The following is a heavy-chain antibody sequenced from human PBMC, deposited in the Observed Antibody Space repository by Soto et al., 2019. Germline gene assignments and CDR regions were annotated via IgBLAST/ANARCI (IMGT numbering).Heavy chain of an antibody. Sequence: EAQLLESGGGLVQPGGSLRLSCAASGFTFSNYARRWVRQAPGKGLEWFSAVTGGGGDTYYADSVKGRFTISRDNSDNTLYRQMNSLRAEDTAVYYCAKGSATSRPYYFDYWGQGTLVTVS. D-gene: IGHD1-26*01. CDR3: AKGSATSRPYYFDY. CDR1: GFTFSNYA. J-gene: IGHJ4*02. CDR2: VTGGGGDT. V-gene: IGHV3-23*01.